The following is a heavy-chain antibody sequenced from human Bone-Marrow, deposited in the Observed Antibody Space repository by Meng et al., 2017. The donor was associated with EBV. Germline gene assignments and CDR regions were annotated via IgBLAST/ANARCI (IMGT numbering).Heavy chain of an antibody. J-gene: IGHJ4*02. CDR3: ATHENGDFTRIDF. Sequence: QVQLQQWGAGLLQPSEXLSLTCPAYGGSFSGYDWSWIRQPPGKGLEWIGEINHSGSTNYNPSLKSRVTISVDTSKNQFSLKLSSVTAADTAVYYCATHENGDFTRIDFWGQGTLVTVSS. CDR1: GGSFSGYD. D-gene: IGHD4-17*01. CDR2: INHSGST. V-gene: IGHV4-34*01.